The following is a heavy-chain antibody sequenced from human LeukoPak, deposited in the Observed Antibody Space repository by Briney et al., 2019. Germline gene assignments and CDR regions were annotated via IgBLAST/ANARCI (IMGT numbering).Heavy chain of an antibody. Sequence: LRLSCAVSGFTLTNHAVSWIRQPPGKGLEWIGYIYHSGSTYYNPSLKSRVTISVDRSKNQFSLKLSSVTAADTAVYYCARVQGSSYYYDSSGFFDYWGQGTLVTVSS. J-gene: IGHJ4*02. D-gene: IGHD3-22*01. V-gene: IGHV4-30-2*01. CDR2: IYHSGST. CDR1: GFTLTNHA. CDR3: ARVQGSSYYYDSSGFFDY.